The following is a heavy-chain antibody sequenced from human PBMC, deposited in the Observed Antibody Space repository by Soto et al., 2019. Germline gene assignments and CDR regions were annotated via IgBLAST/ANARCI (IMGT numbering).Heavy chain of an antibody. CDR3: ARPKQPYFGRDSYYVLGYWYFDL. D-gene: IGHD2-21*02. V-gene: IGHV4-34*01. J-gene: IGHJ2*01. CDR1: GGSFSGYY. Sequence: SETLSLTCAVYGGSFSGYYWTWIRQPPGTGLEWIGEINHSGSTNYNPSLKSRVTISVDTSKNQISLKASDTAMYYCARPKQPYFGRDSYYVLGYWYFDLWGRGTLVTVSS. CDR2: INHSGST.